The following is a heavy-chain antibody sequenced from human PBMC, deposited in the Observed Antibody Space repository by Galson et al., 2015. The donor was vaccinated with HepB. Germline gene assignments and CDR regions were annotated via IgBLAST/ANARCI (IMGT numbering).Heavy chain of an antibody. D-gene: IGHD6-13*01. V-gene: IGHV3-30-3*01. CDR2: TSYDGNNK. Sequence: SLRLSCAASGFTFNTFAMHWVRQAPGKGLEWVAVTSYDGNNKYYADSVKGRFTISRDNSKKTLYLQMNSLRAEDTAVYYCARGSIIAAGRSGMDVWGRGTTVSVS. CDR3: ARGSIIAAGRSGMDV. CDR1: GFTFNTFA. J-gene: IGHJ6*02.